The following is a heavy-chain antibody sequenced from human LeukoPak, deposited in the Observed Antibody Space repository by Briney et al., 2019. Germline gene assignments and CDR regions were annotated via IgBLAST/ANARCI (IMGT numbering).Heavy chain of an antibody. V-gene: IGHV4-59*01. CDR1: GDSISTNY. D-gene: IGHD5-12*01. J-gene: IGHJ4*02. CDR3: ARVSGYDWESFYDY. CDR2: IYDSGST. Sequence: SETLSLTCTVSGDSISTNYWNWIRQPPGKGLEWIGFIYDSGSTTYNPSLKSRVTISEDTSKNQFSLKLSSVTAADTAVYYCARVSGYDWESFYDYWGQGSLVTVSS.